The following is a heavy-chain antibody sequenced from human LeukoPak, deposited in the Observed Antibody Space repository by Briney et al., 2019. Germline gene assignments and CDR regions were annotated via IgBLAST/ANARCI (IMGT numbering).Heavy chain of an antibody. V-gene: IGHV7-4-1*02. D-gene: IGHD6-13*01. CDR2: INTNTGNP. Sequence: ASVKVSCKASGYTFTGYYMHWVRQAPGQGLEWMGWINTNTGNPTYAQGFTGRFVFSLDTSVSTAYLQISSLKAEDSAVYYCARVVSSSSWYPYYYYYYMDVWGKGTTVTVSS. CDR3: ARVVSSSSWYPYYYYYYMDV. J-gene: IGHJ6*03. CDR1: GYTFTGYY.